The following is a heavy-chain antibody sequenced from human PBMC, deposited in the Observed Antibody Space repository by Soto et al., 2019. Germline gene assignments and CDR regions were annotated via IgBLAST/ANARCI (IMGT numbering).Heavy chain of an antibody. D-gene: IGHD3-3*01. Sequence: PGGSLRLSCAASGFTFSNAWMSWGRQSPGKGLEWVGRIKSNTDGGTTDYAAPVKGSFTIARDDSKNTLYLQINSQKTEDPAVYYCTTANAVVDFWSALNWCDHWAWGTLVTVSS. CDR1: GFTFSNAW. J-gene: IGHJ5*02. CDR2: IKSNTDGGTT. CDR3: TTANAVVDFWSALNWCDH. V-gene: IGHV3-15*01.